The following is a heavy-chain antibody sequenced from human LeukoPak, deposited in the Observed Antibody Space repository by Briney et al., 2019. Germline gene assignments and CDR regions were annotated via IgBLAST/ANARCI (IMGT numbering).Heavy chain of an antibody. Sequence: SETLSLTCTVSGDSIRSYYWSWIRQPPGQGLEWIGNIHYSGSTKYSSSLKSRLTISVDTSSNQFSLRVTSLTAADTAVYFCARLGALHDAFDVWGQGTLVTVSS. CDR2: IHYSGST. CDR1: GDSIRSYY. CDR3: ARLGALHDAFDV. D-gene: IGHD3-16*01. J-gene: IGHJ3*01. V-gene: IGHV4-59*12.